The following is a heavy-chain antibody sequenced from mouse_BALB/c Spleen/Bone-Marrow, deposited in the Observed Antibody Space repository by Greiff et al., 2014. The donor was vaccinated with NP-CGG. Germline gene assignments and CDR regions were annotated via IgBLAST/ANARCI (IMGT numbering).Heavy chain of an antibody. J-gene: IGHJ2*01. CDR2: IWTGGST. CDR3: ARGAYYRFFDY. V-gene: IGHV2-9*02. Sequence: QVQLQQSGPGLVAPSQSLSITCTVSGFSLTSNGVHWVRQPPGKGLEWLGVIWTGGSTNYNSALMSRLSISKDNSKSQVFLKMNSPQTDDTAMYYCARGAYYRFFDYWGQGTTLTVSS. D-gene: IGHD2-14*01. CDR1: GFSLTSNG.